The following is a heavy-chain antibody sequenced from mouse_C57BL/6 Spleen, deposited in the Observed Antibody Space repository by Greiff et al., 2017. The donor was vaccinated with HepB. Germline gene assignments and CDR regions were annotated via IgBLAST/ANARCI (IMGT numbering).Heavy chain of an antibody. D-gene: IGHD3-2*02. CDR1: GFNIKDDY. CDR2: IDPENGDT. J-gene: IGHJ2*01. Sequence: EVQLQQSGAELVRPGASVKLSCTASGFNIKDDYMHWVKQRPEQGLEWIGWIDPENGDTEYASKFQGKATIPADTSSNTAYLQLSSLTSEDTAVYYCTTSDSAGGDYWGQGTTLTVSS. V-gene: IGHV14-4*01. CDR3: TTSDSAGGDY.